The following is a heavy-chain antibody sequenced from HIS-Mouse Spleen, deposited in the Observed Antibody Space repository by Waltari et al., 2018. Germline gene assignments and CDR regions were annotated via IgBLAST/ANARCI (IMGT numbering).Heavy chain of an antibody. CDR3: AQKGLGIDY. CDR1: GFTFSSHG. J-gene: IGHJ4*02. CDR2: ISYDGSNK. D-gene: IGHD7-27*01. V-gene: IGHV3-30*03. Sequence: QVQLVESGGGVVQPGRSLRLSCAASGFTFSSHGMPWVRQAPGKGLEWGAVISYDGSNKYYADSVKGRFTISRDNSKNTLYLQMNSLRAEDTAVYYCAQKGLGIDYWGQGTLVTVSS.